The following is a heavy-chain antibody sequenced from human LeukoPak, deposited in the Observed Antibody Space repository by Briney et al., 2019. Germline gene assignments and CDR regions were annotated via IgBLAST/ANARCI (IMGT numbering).Heavy chain of an antibody. CDR1: GGSISSGGYY. Sequence: SQTLSLTCTVSGGSISSGGYYWSWIRQPPGKGLEWIGYIYHSGSTYYNPSLKSRVTISVDRSKNQFSLKLSSVTAADTAVYYCARKGDYGGNQAYFDYWGQGTLVTVSS. V-gene: IGHV4-30-2*01. D-gene: IGHD4-23*01. CDR2: IYHSGST. J-gene: IGHJ4*02. CDR3: ARKGDYGGNQAYFDY.